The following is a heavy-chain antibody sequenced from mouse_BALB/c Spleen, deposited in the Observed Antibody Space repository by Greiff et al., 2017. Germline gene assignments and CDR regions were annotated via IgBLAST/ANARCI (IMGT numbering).Heavy chain of an antibody. CDR2: ISDGGSYT. J-gene: IGHJ2*01. CDR1: GFTFSDYY. D-gene: IGHD2-1*01. V-gene: IGHV5-4*02. Sequence: DVMLVESGGGLVKPGGSLKLSCAASGFTFSDYYMYWVRQTPEKRLEWVATISDGGSYTYYPDSVKGRFTISRDNAKNNLYLQMSSLKSEDTAMYYCARAGNYLYYFDYWGQGTTLTVSS. CDR3: ARAGNYLYYFDY.